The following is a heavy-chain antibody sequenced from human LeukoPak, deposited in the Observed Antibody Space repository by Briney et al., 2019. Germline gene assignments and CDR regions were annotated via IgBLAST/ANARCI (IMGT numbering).Heavy chain of an antibody. Sequence: ASVKVSFKASGYTFTSYDINWVRQATGQGLEWMGWMNPNSGNTGYAQKFQGRVTITRNTSISTAYMELSSLRSEDTAVYYCARGRGTRILRFLEWLLYPFDYWGQGTLVTVSS. V-gene: IGHV1-8*03. D-gene: IGHD3-3*01. CDR3: ARGRGTRILRFLEWLLYPFDY. J-gene: IGHJ4*02. CDR1: GYTFTSYD. CDR2: MNPNSGNT.